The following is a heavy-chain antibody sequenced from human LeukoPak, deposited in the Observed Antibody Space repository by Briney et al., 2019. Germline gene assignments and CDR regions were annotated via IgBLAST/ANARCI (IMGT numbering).Heavy chain of an antibody. V-gene: IGHV3-30*03. CDR1: GFTFSNYG. D-gene: IGHD3-10*01. CDR2: ISHDGSIK. J-gene: IGHJ2*01. CDR3: ARVLLWFGDPGYFDL. Sequence: GGSLRLSCAASGFTFSNYGMHWVRQAPGKGLEWVAVISHDGSIKYYADSVKGRFTISRDNSKNTLFLQMNSLRPDDTAVYYCARVLLWFGDPGYFDLWGRGTLVTVSS.